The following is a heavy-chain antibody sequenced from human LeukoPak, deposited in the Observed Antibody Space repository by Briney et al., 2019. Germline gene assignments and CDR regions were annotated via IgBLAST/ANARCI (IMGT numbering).Heavy chain of an antibody. CDR1: GFTFSSYW. CDR2: IQQDGSEK. V-gene: IGHV3-7*05. J-gene: IGHJ4*02. D-gene: IGHD1-26*01. Sequence: GGSLRLSCAASGFTFSSYWMIWVRQAPGRGLEWVANIQQDGSEKYYVDSVKGRFTISRDNAKNSLYLQMNSLRAEDTAVYYCARNPPRYFNWGQGTLVTVSS. CDR3: ARNPPRYFN.